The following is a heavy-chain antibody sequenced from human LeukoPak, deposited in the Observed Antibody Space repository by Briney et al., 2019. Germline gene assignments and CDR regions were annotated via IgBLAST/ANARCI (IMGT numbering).Heavy chain of an antibody. CDR1: GFTFNSYA. D-gene: IGHD3-22*01. J-gene: IGHJ4*02. Sequence: PGGSLRLSCAASGFTFNSYATNWVRQAPGKGLEWVSGISGSGGSTDYADSVKGRFTISRDNSKNTVYMQMNSLRAEDTAVYYCAKRSGSSGYYTLFDYWGQGTLVTVSS. CDR3: AKRSGSSGYYTLFDY. V-gene: IGHV3-23*01. CDR2: ISGSGGST.